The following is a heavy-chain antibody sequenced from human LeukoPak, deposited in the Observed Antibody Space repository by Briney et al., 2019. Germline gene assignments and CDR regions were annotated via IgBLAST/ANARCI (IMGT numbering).Heavy chain of an antibody. V-gene: IGHV3-23*01. D-gene: IGHD3-22*01. CDR2: ISGTGGST. CDR3: AKENGDDSSGYYEVFDY. CDR1: GFTFCSYA. J-gene: IGHJ4*02. Sequence: GGSLRLSCAASGFTFCSYAMSWVRQAPGKGLERVSVISGTGGSTNHADSVKGRFTISRDNSKNTMYLQMNRLRAEDTAVYYCAKENGDDSSGYYEVFDYWGQGTLVTVSS.